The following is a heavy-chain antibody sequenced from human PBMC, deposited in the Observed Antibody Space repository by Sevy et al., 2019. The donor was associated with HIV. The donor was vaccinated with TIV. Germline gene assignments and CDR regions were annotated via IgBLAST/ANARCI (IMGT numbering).Heavy chain of an antibody. CDR1: GFSFSSYA. Sequence: GGSLRLSCAASGFSFSSYAMSWVRQAPGKGLEWVSGISGSGITTYYADSVKGRLTISRDNSQNTLHLQMNSLRAEDTAVYYCARVAGSGTYYSGDFDYWGQGTLVNVSS. D-gene: IGHD3-10*01. J-gene: IGHJ4*02. CDR2: ISGSGITT. CDR3: ARVAGSGTYYSGDFDY. V-gene: IGHV3-23*01.